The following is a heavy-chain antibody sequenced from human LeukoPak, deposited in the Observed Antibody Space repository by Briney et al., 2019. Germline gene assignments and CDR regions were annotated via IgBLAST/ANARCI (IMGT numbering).Heavy chain of an antibody. V-gene: IGHV3-33*01. Sequence: GGSLRLSCAASGFTFSSYGMHWVRQAPGKGQEWVAVIWYDGSNKYYADSVKGRFTISRDNSKNTLYLQMNSLRAEDTAVYYCARVYGDYGAFDIWGQGTMVTVPS. CDR3: ARVYGDYGAFDI. CDR2: IWYDGSNK. CDR1: GFTFSSYG. J-gene: IGHJ3*02. D-gene: IGHD4-17*01.